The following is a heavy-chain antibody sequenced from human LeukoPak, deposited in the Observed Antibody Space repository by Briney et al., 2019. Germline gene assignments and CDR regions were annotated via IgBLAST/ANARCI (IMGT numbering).Heavy chain of an antibody. CDR3: ASEVTFGYFQH. D-gene: IGHD2-21*02. J-gene: IGHJ1*01. V-gene: IGHV3-9*03. CDR1: AFTFSSYA. CDR2: ISWNSGSI. Sequence: GGSLRLSCATSAFTFSSYAMHWVRQAPGKGLEWVSGISWNSGSIGYADSVKGRFTISRDNAKNSLYLQMNSLRAEDMALYYCASEVTFGYFQHWGQGTLVTVSS.